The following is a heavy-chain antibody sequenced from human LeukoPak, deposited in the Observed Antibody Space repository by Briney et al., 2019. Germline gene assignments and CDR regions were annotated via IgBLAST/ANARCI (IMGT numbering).Heavy chain of an antibody. CDR2: INIGGTNT. J-gene: IGHJ5*02. CDR3: ATDGAGFDT. V-gene: IGHV3-11*01. CDR1: GFTFSDYY. Sequence: PGGSLRLSCAASGFTFSDYYMSWIRQAPGKGLEWLSYINIGGTNTHYADSVKGRFTISRDNAKKSLYLKMTNLRAEDTAVYYCATDGAGFDTWGQGVLVTVSS.